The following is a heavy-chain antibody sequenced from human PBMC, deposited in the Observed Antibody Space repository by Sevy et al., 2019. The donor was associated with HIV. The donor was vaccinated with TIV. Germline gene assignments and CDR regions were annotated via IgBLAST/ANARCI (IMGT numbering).Heavy chain of an antibody. CDR1: GFTFSSYA. D-gene: IGHD3-22*01. J-gene: IGHJ4*02. CDR3: AKDSASRPYYYDSSGHYYFDY. Sequence: GGSLRLSCAASGFTFSSYAMSWVRQAPGKGLEWVSAISGSGGSTYYADSVKGRFTISRDNSKNTLYLQMNSLRAEDTAVYYCAKDSASRPYYYDSSGHYYFDYWGQGTLVTVST. CDR2: ISGSGGST. V-gene: IGHV3-23*01.